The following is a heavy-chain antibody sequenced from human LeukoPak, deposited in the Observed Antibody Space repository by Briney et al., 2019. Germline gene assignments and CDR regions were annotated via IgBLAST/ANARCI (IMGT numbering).Heavy chain of an antibody. J-gene: IGHJ3*02. CDR1: GYSISSGYY. CDR3: ARRRSPSETGAFDI. Sequence: SETLSLTCTVSGYSISSGYYWGWIRQPPGKGLEWIGTIYQSGSTYNNPSLKSRITISVDTSKNQFSLKLSSVTAADTAVYYCARRRSPSETGAFDIWGQGTMVTVSS. D-gene: IGHD5-24*01. V-gene: IGHV4-38-2*02. CDR2: IYQSGST.